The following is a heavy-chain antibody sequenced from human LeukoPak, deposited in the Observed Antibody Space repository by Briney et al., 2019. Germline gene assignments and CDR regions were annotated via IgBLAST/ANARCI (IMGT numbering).Heavy chain of an antibody. D-gene: IGHD3-10*01. V-gene: IGHV3-33*06. CDR2: TWYDGSNK. CDR3: AKEYYHGSGSYYTKPYLFDY. Sequence: PGRSLRLSCAASGFSFSSYGMHWVRQAPGKGLEWVAVTWYDGSNKYYADSVKGRFTISRDNSKNTLYLQMNILRAEDTAVYYCAKEYYHGSGSYYTKPYLFDYWGQGTLVTVSS. J-gene: IGHJ4*02. CDR1: GFSFSSYG.